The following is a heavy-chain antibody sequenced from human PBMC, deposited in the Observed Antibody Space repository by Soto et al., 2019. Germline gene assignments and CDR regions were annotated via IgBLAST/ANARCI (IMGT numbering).Heavy chain of an antibody. CDR3: ARAFPYYYYYMDV. CDR1: GGSISSGGYY. J-gene: IGHJ6*03. V-gene: IGHV4-31*03. CDR2: IYYSGST. Sequence: SETLSLTCTVSGGSISSGGYYWSWIRQHPGKGLEWIGYIYYSGSTYYNPSLKSRVTISVDTSKNQFSLKLSSVTAADTAVYYCARAFPYYYYYMDVWGKGTTVTAP.